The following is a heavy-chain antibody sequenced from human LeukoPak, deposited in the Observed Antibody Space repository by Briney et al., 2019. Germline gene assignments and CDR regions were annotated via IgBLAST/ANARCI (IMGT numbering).Heavy chain of an antibody. V-gene: IGHV1-46*01. J-gene: IGHJ4*02. CDR2: INPSGGST. D-gene: IGHD3-22*01. CDR3: ASSIPYDSSGYYSDIIQY. Sequence: GASVKVSCKASGYTFTSYGISWVRQAPGQGLEWMGIINPSGGSTSYAQKFQGRVTMTRDTSTSTVYMELSSLRSEDTAVYYCASSIPYDSSGYYSDIIQYWGQGTLVTVSS. CDR1: GYTFTSYG.